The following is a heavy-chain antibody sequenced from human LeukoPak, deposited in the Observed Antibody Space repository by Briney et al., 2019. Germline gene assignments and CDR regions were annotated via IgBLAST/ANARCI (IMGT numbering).Heavy chain of an antibody. CDR2: IRSKAYGGTT. D-gene: IGHD2-2*01. V-gene: IGHV3-49*03. J-gene: IGHJ3*02. CDR3: SRGTEGEI. Sequence: GGSLRLSCTASGFTFGDYPMSWFRQAPGKGLEWVGSIRSKAYGGTTEYAASVKGRFTVLRDDSKSIAYLQMNSLKTEDTAVYYCSRGTEGEIWGQGTMVTVSS. CDR1: GFTFGDYP.